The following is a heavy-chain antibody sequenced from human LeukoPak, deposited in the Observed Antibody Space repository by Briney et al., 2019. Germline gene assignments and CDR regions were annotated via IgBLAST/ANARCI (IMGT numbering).Heavy chain of an antibody. Sequence: AGGSLRLSCAASGFTFSSYWMSWVRQAPGKGLEWVANIKQDGSEKYYVDSVKGRFTISRDNAKNSLYLQMNSLRAEDTAVYYCARDRRTYYYDSSPSDDAFDIWGQGTMVTVSS. CDR2: IKQDGSEK. V-gene: IGHV3-7*01. J-gene: IGHJ3*02. CDR3: ARDRRTYYYDSSPSDDAFDI. CDR1: GFTFSSYW. D-gene: IGHD3-22*01.